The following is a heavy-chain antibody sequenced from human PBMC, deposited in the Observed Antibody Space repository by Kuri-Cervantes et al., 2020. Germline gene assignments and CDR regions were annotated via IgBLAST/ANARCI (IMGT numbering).Heavy chain of an antibody. Sequence: SETLSLTCTVSGGSISSGDYYWSWIRQPPGKGLEWIGYIYYSGSTYYNPSLKSRVTISVDTSKNQFSLKLSSVAAADTAVYYCARVGGGYSYGPLDSWGQGTPVTVSS. CDR2: IYYSGST. CDR1: GGSISSGDYY. V-gene: IGHV4-30-4*01. D-gene: IGHD5-18*01. J-gene: IGHJ4*02. CDR3: ARVGGGYSYGPLDS.